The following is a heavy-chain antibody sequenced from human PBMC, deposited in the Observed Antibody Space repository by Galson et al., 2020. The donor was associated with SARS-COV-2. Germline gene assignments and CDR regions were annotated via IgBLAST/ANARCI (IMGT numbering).Heavy chain of an antibody. CDR1: GGTFSSYA. CDR2: IIPILGIA. CDR3: ARGGIDVVATNAFDI. V-gene: IGHV1-69*10. Sequence: KISCKASGGTFSSYAISWVRQAPGQGLEWMGGIIPILGIANYAQTFQGRVTITADKSTSTAYMELSSLRSEDTAVYYCARGGIDVVATNAFDIWGQGTMVTVSS. J-gene: IGHJ3*02. D-gene: IGHD5-12*01.